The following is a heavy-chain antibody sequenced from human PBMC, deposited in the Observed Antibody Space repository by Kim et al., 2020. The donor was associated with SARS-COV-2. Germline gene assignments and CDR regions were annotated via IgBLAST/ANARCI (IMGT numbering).Heavy chain of an antibody. J-gene: IGHJ4*02. D-gene: IGHD2-15*01. CDR3: SSSLVPAPLPSGQCGGGSCYFGDY. Sequence: GGSLRLSCAASGFIFSSHEMNWVRQAPGKGLEWVSHISSSGSIIFYAESVKGRFTISRDNAKNSLYLQMNSLRAEDTAVYYCSSSLVPAPLPSGQCGGGSCYFGDYWGQGTLVAVSS. CDR2: ISSSGSII. V-gene: IGHV3-48*03. CDR1: GFIFSSHE.